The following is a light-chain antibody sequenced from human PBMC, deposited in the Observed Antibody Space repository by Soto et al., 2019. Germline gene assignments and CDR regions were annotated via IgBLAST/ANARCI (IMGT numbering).Light chain of an antibody. J-gene: IGKJ2*01. Sequence: EIVMTQSPATLSVSPGERATLSCRASQTISSNLAWYHQKPGQAPRLLIYAASTRATGIPARFSGSGSGTEFTLTINCLQSEDFAVYYCQQYYNWPRTFGQGTKLQI. CDR2: AAS. CDR1: QTISSN. V-gene: IGKV3D-15*01. CDR3: QQYYNWPRT.